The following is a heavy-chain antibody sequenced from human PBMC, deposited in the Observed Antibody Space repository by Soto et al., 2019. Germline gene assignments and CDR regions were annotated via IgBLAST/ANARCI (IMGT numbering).Heavy chain of an antibody. CDR3: AREGDYGYHYFDY. CDR1: GFTFSDYY. CDR2: ISSSGSTI. Sequence: PGGSLRLSCAASGFTFSDYYRSWIRQAPGKGLQWVSYISSSGSTIYYADSVKGRFTISRDNAMNSLSLQMNSLRAEDTAVYYCAREGDYGYHYFDYWGLGTLVTVSS. V-gene: IGHV3-11*01. D-gene: IGHD5-18*01. J-gene: IGHJ4*02.